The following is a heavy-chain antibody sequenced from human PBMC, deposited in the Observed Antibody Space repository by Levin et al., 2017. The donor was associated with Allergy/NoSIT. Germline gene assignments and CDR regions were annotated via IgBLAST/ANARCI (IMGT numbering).Heavy chain of an antibody. J-gene: IGHJ3*02. V-gene: IGHV4-39*07. CDR2: IYYSGST. Sequence: SQTLSLTCTVSGGSISSSSDYWGWIRQPPGKGLEWIGSIYYSGSTYYNPSLKSRVTISLDTSKNQFFLGLTSVTAADTAVYYCASEDGYNKDDSFDIWGQGTMVTVSS. D-gene: IGHD5-24*01. CDR3: ASEDGYNKDDSFDI. CDR1: GGSISSSSDY.